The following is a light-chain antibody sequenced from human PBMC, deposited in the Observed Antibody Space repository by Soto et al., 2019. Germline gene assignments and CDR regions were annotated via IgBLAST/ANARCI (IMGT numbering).Light chain of an antibody. J-gene: IGKJ1*01. Sequence: AIRMTQSPSSFSASTGDRVTITCRASQGISSYLAWYQQKPGKAPKLLIYAASTLQSGVPSRFSGSGSGTHFTLTISCLQSEDFATYYCQQYYSYPWTFGHGTKVEIK. CDR3: QQYYSYPWT. V-gene: IGKV1-8*01. CDR2: AAS. CDR1: QGISSY.